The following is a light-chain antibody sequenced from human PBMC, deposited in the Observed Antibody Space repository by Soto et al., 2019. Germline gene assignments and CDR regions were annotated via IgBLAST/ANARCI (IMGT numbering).Light chain of an antibody. CDR2: SNN. Sequence: QAVVTQPPSASGTPGQRVTISCSGSSSNIGSNTVNWYQQLPGTAPKLLIYSNNQWPSGVPDRFSGSKSGTSASLAISGLQSEDEADYYCAAWDDSLNGLVFGTGTKVTVL. V-gene: IGLV1-44*01. CDR3: AAWDDSLNGLV. J-gene: IGLJ1*01. CDR1: SSNIGSNT.